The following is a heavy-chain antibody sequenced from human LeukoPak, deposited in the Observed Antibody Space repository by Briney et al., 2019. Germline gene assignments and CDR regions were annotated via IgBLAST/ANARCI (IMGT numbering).Heavy chain of an antibody. CDR3: ARRLSYYYGSGYYYYYMDV. CDR1: GGSVSGHY. V-gene: IGHV4-59*02. CDR2: IHYTGRA. Sequence: SETLSLTCSISGGSVSGHYWTWIRQPPGKGLEWIGQIHYTGRADYNPSLKSRIAISVDMSKNQLSLKLNCVTPADTAVYYCARRLSYYYGSGYYYYYMDVWGKGTTVTVSS. J-gene: IGHJ6*03. D-gene: IGHD3-10*01.